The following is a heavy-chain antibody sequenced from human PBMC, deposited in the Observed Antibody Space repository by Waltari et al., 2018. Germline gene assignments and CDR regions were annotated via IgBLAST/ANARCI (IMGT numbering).Heavy chain of an antibody. Sequence: QVQLQESGPGLVKPSETLSLTCTVSGGSISSYYWRWIRQPQGKGLEWIGYIYYSGSTNYNPSLKSRVTISADTSKNQFSLKLSSVTAADTAVYYCARGGTRSGSYYAAWYFDLWGRGTLVTVSS. V-gene: IGHV4-59*01. J-gene: IGHJ2*01. CDR3: ARGGTRSGSYYAAWYFDL. D-gene: IGHD3-10*01. CDR2: IYYSGST. CDR1: GGSISSYY.